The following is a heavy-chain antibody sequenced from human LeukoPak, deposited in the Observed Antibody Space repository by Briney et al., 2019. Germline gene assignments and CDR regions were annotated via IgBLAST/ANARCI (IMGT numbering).Heavy chain of an antibody. J-gene: IGHJ4*02. D-gene: IGHD4-17*01. CDR3: IRSYGDYRPVDS. Sequence: PGGSLRLSCTASGFTFGDYAMSWFRQAPGKGLEWVSIIRSKPYGGTTEYAASVKGRFTISRDDSKSIAYLQMSSLKTEDTAVYYCIRSYGDYRPVDSWSQGTLVTVSS. V-gene: IGHV3-49*03. CDR2: IRSKPYGGTT. CDR1: GFTFGDYA.